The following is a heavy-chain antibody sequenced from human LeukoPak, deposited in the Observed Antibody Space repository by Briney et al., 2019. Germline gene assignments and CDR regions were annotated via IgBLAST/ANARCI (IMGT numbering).Heavy chain of an antibody. CDR3: AREGGYDLGTFDY. Sequence: PSQTLSLTCTVSGGSINSGDYYWSWIRQPPGKGLEWIGYIYYSGSTNYNPSLKSRVTISVDTSKNQFSLKLSSVTAADTAVYYCAREGGYDLGTFDYWGQGTLVTVSS. CDR2: IYYSGST. CDR1: GGSINSGDYY. D-gene: IGHD5-12*01. J-gene: IGHJ4*02. V-gene: IGHV4-61*08.